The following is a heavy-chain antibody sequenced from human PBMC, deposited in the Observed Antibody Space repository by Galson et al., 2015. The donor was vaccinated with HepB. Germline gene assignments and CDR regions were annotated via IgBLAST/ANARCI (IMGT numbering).Heavy chain of an antibody. V-gene: IGHV3-66*02. J-gene: IGHJ6*02. Sequence: SLRLSCAASGFTVSSNYMSWVRQAPGKGLEWVSVIYSGGSTYYADSVKGRFTISRDNSKNTLYLQMNSLRAEDTAVYYCARDVIAAASLYYYYGMDVWGQGTTVTVSS. D-gene: IGHD6-13*01. CDR1: GFTVSSNY. CDR2: IYSGGST. CDR3: ARDVIAAASLYYYYGMDV.